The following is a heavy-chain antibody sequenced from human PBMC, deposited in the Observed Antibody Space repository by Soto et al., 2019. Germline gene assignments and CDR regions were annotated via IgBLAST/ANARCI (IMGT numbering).Heavy chain of an antibody. CDR2: IIPIFGTE. D-gene: IGHD6-13*01. J-gene: IGHJ6*02. Sequence: QVQLVQSGAEVKKPGSSVRVSCKASGGTFSSYAISWVRQAPGQGLEWMGGIIPIFGTENYAQKFQGRDTITADESTSTAYMELSSLRSEDTAVYYCARDRIAGSKYYYGMDVWGQETTVTVSS. CDR1: GGTFSSYA. CDR3: ARDRIAGSKYYYGMDV. V-gene: IGHV1-69*01.